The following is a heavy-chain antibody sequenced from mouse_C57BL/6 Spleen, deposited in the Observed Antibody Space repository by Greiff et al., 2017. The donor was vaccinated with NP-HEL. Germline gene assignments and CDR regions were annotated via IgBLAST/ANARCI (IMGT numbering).Heavy chain of an antibody. CDR1: GFTFSSYG. Sequence: EVQGVESGGDLVKPGGSLKLSCAASGFTFSSYGMSWVRQTPDKRLEWVATISSGGSYTYYPDSVKGRFTISRDNAKNTLYLQMSSLKSEDTAMYYCARHPNYYAMDYWGQGTSVTVSS. CDR2: ISSGGSYT. CDR3: ARHPNYYAMDY. J-gene: IGHJ4*01. V-gene: IGHV5-6*01.